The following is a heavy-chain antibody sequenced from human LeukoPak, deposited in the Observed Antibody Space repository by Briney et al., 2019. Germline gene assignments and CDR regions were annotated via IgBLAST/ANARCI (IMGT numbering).Heavy chain of an antibody. CDR3: ARESHSGIAAAGLDY. CDR1: GGSISSYY. V-gene: IGHV4-59*01. Sequence: SETLSLTCTVSGGSISSYYWSWIRQPPGKGLEWIGYIYYSGSTNYNPSLKSRVTISVDTSKNQFSLKLSSVTAADTAVYYCARESHSGIAAAGLDYRGQGTLVTVSS. CDR2: IYYSGST. J-gene: IGHJ4*02. D-gene: IGHD6-13*01.